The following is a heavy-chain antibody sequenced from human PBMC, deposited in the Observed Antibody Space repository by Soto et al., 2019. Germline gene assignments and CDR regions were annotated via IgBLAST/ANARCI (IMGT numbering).Heavy chain of an antibody. V-gene: IGHV3-74*01. J-gene: IGHJ4*02. Sequence: GALRLSCAVSGFTFSAYWMHWVRQVPGKGLTWVSRISDDGSTATYADSVKGRFVISRDNAKNSLYLEMNTLRVDDSGLYYCARGPRVSSTGTGAHWGRGTLVTVSS. D-gene: IGHD1-1*01. CDR2: ISDDGSTA. CDR1: GFTFSAYW. CDR3: ARGPRVSSTGTGAH.